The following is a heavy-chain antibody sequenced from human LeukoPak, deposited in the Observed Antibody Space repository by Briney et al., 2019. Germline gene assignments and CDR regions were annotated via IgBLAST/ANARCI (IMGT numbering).Heavy chain of an antibody. D-gene: IGHD3-10*01. CDR2: ISGSGGST. CDR1: GFTFSSYA. CDR3: ARDGFGELLGEVFDY. Sequence: GGSLRLSCAASGFTFSSYAMSWVRQAPGKGLEWVSAISGSGGSTYYADSVKGRFTISRDNSKNTLYLQMNSLRAEDTAVYYCARDGFGELLGEVFDYWGQGTLVTVSS. V-gene: IGHV3-23*01. J-gene: IGHJ4*02.